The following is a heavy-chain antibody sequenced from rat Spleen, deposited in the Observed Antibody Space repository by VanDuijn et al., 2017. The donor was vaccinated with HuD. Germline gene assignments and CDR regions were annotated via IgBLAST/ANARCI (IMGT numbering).Heavy chain of an antibody. D-gene: IGHD4-3*01. CDR3: TTLGAF. CDR1: GFTFSNYY. J-gene: IGHJ3*01. Sequence: EVQLVESGGGLVQPGRSLKLSCAASGFTFSNYYMAWVRQAPTKGLEWVAYISTDGDTTYYRDSVKGRFTISRDNAKSTLSLQMDSLRSEDTATYYCTTLGAFWGQGTLVIVSS. V-gene: IGHV5-27*01. CDR2: ISTDGDTT.